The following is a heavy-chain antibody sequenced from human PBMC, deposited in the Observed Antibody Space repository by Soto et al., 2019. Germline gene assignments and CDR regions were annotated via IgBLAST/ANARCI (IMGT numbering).Heavy chain of an antibody. CDR2: ISYDGSNT. CDR3: ARGSTDSYPGSRIFDF. Sequence: QAHLVESGGGVVQPGTSLRLSCAASGVSFNSYDMHWVRQAPGKGPEWVAIISYDGSNTYYSDSVRGRFTISRDNSKDTLYLQMHSLRSEDTAIYYCARGSTDSYPGSRIFDFWGRGTLVTVSS. V-gene: IGHV3-30*03. J-gene: IGHJ4*02. D-gene: IGHD3-10*01. CDR1: GVSFNSYD.